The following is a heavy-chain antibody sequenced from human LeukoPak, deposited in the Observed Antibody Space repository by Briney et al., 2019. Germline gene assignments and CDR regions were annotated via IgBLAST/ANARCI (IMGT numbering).Heavy chain of an antibody. D-gene: IGHD2-15*01. J-gene: IGHJ4*02. Sequence: PGGTLRLSCAASGFTFSSYAMSWVRQAPGKGLEWVSAISGSGGSTYYADSVKGRFTISRDNSKNTLYLQMNSLRAEDTAVYYCAKCSGGTPRTNDYWGQGTLVTVSS. CDR3: AKCSGGTPRTNDY. CDR1: GFTFSSYA. CDR2: ISGSGGST. V-gene: IGHV3-23*01.